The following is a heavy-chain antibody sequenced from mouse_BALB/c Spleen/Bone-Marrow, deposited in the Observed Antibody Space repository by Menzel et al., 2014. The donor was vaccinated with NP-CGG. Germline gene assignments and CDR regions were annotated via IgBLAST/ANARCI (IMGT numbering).Heavy chain of an antibody. J-gene: IGHJ3*01. V-gene: IGHV3-6*02. D-gene: IGHD4-1*01. CDR1: GYSITSGYY. CDR3: ARELTGPRFAY. Sequence: EVQRVESGPGLVKPSQSLSLTCSVTGYSITSGYYWNWIRQFPGNKLEWMGYISYDGNNNYNPSLKNRISITRDTSKNQFFLKLNSVTIEDTATYYCARELTGPRFAYWGQGTLVTVSA. CDR2: ISYDGNN.